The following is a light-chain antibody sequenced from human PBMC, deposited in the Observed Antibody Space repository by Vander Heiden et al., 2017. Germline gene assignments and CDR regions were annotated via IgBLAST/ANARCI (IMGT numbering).Light chain of an antibody. CDR1: SGHRSYA. J-gene: IGLJ2*01. CDR3: QTWGTGTQGVV. Sequence: HLVLTHSPSASASLGASVKLTCTLSSGHRSYAIAWHQQQPEKRPRYLMKLNSDGSHSKGDGIPDRFSGSSSGAERYPPISSLQSEDEADYYCQTWGTGTQGVVFGGGTKLTVL. V-gene: IGLV4-69*02. CDR2: LNSDGSH.